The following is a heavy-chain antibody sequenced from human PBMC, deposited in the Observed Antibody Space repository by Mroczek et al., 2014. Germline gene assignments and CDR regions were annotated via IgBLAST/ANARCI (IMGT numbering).Heavy chain of an antibody. CDR1: GFTFSSYA. J-gene: IGHJ6*02. V-gene: IGHV3-30-3*01. CDR2: ISYDGSNK. D-gene: IGHD2-15*01. CDR3: ARRMVGSYGMDV. Sequence: QVQLVQSGGGVVQPGRSLRLSCAASGFTFSSYAMHWVRQAPGKGLEWVAVISYDGSNKYYADSVKGRFTISRDNSKNTLYLQMNSLRAEDTAVYYCARRMVGSYGMDVWGQGTTVTVSS.